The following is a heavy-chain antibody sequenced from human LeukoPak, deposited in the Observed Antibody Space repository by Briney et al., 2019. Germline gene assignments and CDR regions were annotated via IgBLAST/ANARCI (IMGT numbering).Heavy chain of an antibody. CDR2: ISYDGSNK. J-gene: IGHJ4*02. Sequence: GGSLRLSCAASGFTFSSYAVHWVRQAPGKGLEWVAVISYDGSNKYYADSVKGRFTISRDNSKNTLYLQMNSLRAEDTAVYYCASLPSGPQYGDYGGYWGQGTLVTVSS. CDR1: GFTFSSYA. V-gene: IGHV3-30-3*01. CDR3: ASLPSGPQYGDYGGY. D-gene: IGHD4-17*01.